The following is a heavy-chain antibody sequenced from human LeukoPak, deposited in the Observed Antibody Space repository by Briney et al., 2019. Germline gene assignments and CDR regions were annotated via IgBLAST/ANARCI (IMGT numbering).Heavy chain of an antibody. D-gene: IGHD3-10*01. Sequence: GGSLRLSCAASGFTFSSYWMSWVRQAPGKGLEWVANIKQDGSEKYYADSVKGRFTISRDNAKNSLYLQMNSLRAEDTAVYYCASFDMGGEAFDIWGQGTMVTVSS. CDR2: IKQDGSEK. V-gene: IGHV3-7*01. CDR3: ASFDMGGEAFDI. J-gene: IGHJ3*02. CDR1: GFTFSSYW.